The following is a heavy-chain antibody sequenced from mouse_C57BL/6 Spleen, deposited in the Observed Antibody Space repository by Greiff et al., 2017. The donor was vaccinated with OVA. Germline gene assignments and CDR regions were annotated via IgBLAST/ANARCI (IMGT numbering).Heavy chain of an antibody. CDR1: GYTFTSYW. Sequence: QVQLQQPGAELVKPGASVKLSCKASGYTFTSYWMQWVKQSPGQGLEWIGEIDPSDSYTNYNQKFKGKATLTIDTSSSTAYMQLRSLTAEDSAVYYCARRRSGFDYWGQGTTLTVSS. CDR3: ARRRSGFDY. V-gene: IGHV1-50*01. CDR2: IDPSDSYT. D-gene: IGHD3-1*01. J-gene: IGHJ2*01.